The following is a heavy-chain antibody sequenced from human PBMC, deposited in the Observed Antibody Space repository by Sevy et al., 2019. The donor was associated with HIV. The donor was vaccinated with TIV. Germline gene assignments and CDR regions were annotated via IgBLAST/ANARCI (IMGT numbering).Heavy chain of an antibody. CDR2: ISSSSSYI. CDR1: GFTFSSYS. CDR3: ARDKRYSYGASDYYYYGMDV. V-gene: IGHV3-21*01. J-gene: IGHJ6*02. Sequence: GGSLRLSCAASGFTFSSYSKNWVRQAPGKGLEWVSSISSSSSYIYYADSVKGRFTISRDNAKNSLYLQMNSLRAEDTAVYYCARDKRYSYGASDYYYYGMDVWGQGTTVTVSS. D-gene: IGHD5-18*01.